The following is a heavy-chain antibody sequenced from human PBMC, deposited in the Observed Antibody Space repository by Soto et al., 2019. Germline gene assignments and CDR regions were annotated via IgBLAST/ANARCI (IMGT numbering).Heavy chain of an antibody. Sequence: ESGPTLVNPTQTLTLTCTFSGFSLSSNGMCVSWIRQPPGKALEWLALIDWNDDKFYSTSLKTRLTISKDTSKNQVVLTMTNVDPVDTATYYCARVNARGVTAMSFDHWGQGTLVTVS. CDR1: GFSLSSNGMC. D-gene: IGHD2-21*02. J-gene: IGHJ4*02. V-gene: IGHV2-70*13. CDR3: ARVNARGVTAMSFDH. CDR2: IDWNDDK.